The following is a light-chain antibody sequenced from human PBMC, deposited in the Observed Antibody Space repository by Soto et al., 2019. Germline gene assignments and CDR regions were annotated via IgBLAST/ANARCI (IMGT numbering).Light chain of an antibody. CDR3: CSYVGNYSWL. CDR1: RSDVGGYHY. Sequence: QSVLTQPRSVSGSPGQSVTISCTGTRSDVGGYHYVSWFQQHPDKAPKLIIYDVTKRPSGVPDRFSGSKSGNTASLTISGLQAEDEADYYCCSYVGNYSWLFGGGTKLTVL. V-gene: IGLV2-11*01. J-gene: IGLJ2*01. CDR2: DVT.